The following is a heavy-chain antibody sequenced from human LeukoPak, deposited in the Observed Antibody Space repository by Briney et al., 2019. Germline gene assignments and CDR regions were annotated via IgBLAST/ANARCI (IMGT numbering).Heavy chain of an antibody. J-gene: IGHJ4*02. D-gene: IGHD3-10*01. CDR1: GFTFSSFW. Sequence: GGSLRLSCAASGFTFSSFWLHRVRQAPGKGLVWVSRVNSDGSSTDYADSVKGRFTISRDNAKSTLYLQMNSLRAEDTAVYYCATQIRGGVYWGQGTLVTVSS. V-gene: IGHV3-74*01. CDR3: ATQIRGGVY. CDR2: VNSDGSST.